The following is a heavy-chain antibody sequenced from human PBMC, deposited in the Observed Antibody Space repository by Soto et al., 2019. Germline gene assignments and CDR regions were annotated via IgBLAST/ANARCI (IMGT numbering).Heavy chain of an antibody. V-gene: IGHV5-10-1*01. CDR3: ARDYSPYSSSLYYYYGMDV. CDR1: GYSFTSYW. D-gene: IGHD6-6*01. J-gene: IGHJ6*02. Sequence: PGESLKSSGKGSGYSFTSYWISWVRQMPGKGLEWMGRIDPSDSYTNYSPSFQCHVTISADKSISTAYLQWSSLKASDTAMYYCARDYSPYSSSLYYYYGMDVWGQGTTVTVSS. CDR2: IDPSDSYT.